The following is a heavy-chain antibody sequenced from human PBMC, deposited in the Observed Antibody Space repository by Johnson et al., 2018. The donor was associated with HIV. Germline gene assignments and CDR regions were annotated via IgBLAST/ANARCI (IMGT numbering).Heavy chain of an antibody. CDR2: ISYDGSNE. V-gene: IGHV3-30*04. CDR1: GFTFSSFA. D-gene: IGHD6-25*01. CDR3: AKGGIDSFDI. J-gene: IGHJ3*02. Sequence: QVQLVESGGGVVQPGRSLRLSCAASGFTFSSFAMHWVRQAPGKGLEWMAFISYDGSNEYYADSVKGRFTISRDNSKNTVYLEMNSLRAEDTAVYYCAKGGIDSFDIWGQGTMVTVSS.